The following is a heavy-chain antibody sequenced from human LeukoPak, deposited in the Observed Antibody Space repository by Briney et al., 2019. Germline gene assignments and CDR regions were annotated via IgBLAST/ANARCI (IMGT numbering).Heavy chain of an antibody. V-gene: IGHV4-39*07. CDR2: IYYSGST. D-gene: IGHD2-21*02. CDR3: AREGGDIVVVTAILDAFDI. J-gene: IGHJ3*02. CDR1: GGSISSSSYY. Sequence: SETLSLTCTVSGGSISSSSYYWGWIRQPPGKGLEWIGSIYYSGSTYYNPSPKSRVTMSVDTSKNQFSLKLSSVTAADTAVYYCAREGGDIVVVTAILDAFDIWGQGTMVTVSS.